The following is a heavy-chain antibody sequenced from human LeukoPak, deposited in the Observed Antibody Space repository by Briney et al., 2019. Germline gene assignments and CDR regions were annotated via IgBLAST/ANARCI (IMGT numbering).Heavy chain of an antibody. CDR3: ARGVPIPATHPIDY. J-gene: IGHJ4*02. CDR1: GFTFTSYG. CDR2: ICYDGSHK. D-gene: IGHD3-10*01. Sequence: GGSLRLSCAASGFTFTSYGMHWVRQAPGKGLEWVAMICYDGSHKKYAASVEGRFSISRATSKNTLYLQMNSLRADATAVYSCARGVPIPATHPIDYWGEGSLVTVSS. V-gene: IGHV3-33*03.